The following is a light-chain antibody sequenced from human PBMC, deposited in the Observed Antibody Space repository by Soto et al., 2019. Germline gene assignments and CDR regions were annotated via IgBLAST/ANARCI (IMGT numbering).Light chain of an antibody. J-gene: IGKJ1*01. CDR1: QSVSSTF. Sequence: EIVLTQSPGTLSLSPGERATLSCRASQSVSSTFLAWYQQKPGQAPRLLIYGASRRATGIPDRFSGSGSRTDFTLTISRLEPEDFAVYYCQQYDSSPRTFGQGTKVEIK. V-gene: IGKV3-20*01. CDR3: QQYDSSPRT. CDR2: GAS.